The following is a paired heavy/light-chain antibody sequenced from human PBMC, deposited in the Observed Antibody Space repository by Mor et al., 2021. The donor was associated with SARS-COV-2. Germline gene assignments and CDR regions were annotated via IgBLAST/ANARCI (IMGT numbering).Light chain of an antibody. CDR2: QDF. Sequence: SYEVTQPPSVSVSPGQTATITCSGDKLGHKYTSWYHQRPGQSPALVIYQDFKRPSGIPDRFSGSNSGNTATLTISGTQALDEGDYYCQVWDNSTVVFGGGTKLTVL. V-gene: IGLV3-1*01. CDR1: KLGHKY. CDR3: QVWDNSTVV. J-gene: IGLJ3*02.
Heavy chain of an antibody. CDR2: IYWNGDK. V-gene: IGHV2-5*01. D-gene: IGHD2-21*01. CDR1: GFSVNNTGVG. Sequence: QTTLKESGPTQVKPTETLTLTCSLSGFSVNNTGVGVGWIRQPPGKALEWLALIYWNGDKKYSPSLKGRLTITEGTSKNQVVLTMTNVDPVDTATYYCANIAKFCDGSVCYWSWFDTWGQGALVTVPS. J-gene: IGHJ5*02. CDR3: ANIAKFCDGSVCYWSWFDT.